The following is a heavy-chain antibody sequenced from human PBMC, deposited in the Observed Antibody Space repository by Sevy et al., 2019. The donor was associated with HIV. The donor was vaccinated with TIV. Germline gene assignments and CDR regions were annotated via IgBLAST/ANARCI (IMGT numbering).Heavy chain of an antibody. J-gene: IGHJ4*02. CDR2: IIPIFGTA. CDR3: ARPPGSSGGFDY. CDR1: EGTFSSYA. Sequence: ASVKVSCKASEGTFSSYAISWVRQAPGQGLEWMGGIIPIFGTANYAQKFQGRVTITADESTSTAYMELSSLRSEDTAVYYCARPPGSSGGFDYWGQGTLVTVSS. D-gene: IGHD6-19*01. V-gene: IGHV1-69*13.